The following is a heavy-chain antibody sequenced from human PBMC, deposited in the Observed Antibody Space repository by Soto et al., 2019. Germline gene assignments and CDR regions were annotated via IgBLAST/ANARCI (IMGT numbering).Heavy chain of an antibody. D-gene: IGHD4-17*01. Sequence: QVQLVQSGAEVKKPGASVKVSCKASGYTFTSYYMHWVQQAPGQGLEWMGIINPSGGSTSYAQKFQGRVTMTRDTSTSTVYMELSSLRSEDTAVYYCARDGAYYGDYVGWFDPWGQGTLVTVSS. J-gene: IGHJ5*02. V-gene: IGHV1-46*01. CDR2: INPSGGST. CDR1: GYTFTSYY. CDR3: ARDGAYYGDYVGWFDP.